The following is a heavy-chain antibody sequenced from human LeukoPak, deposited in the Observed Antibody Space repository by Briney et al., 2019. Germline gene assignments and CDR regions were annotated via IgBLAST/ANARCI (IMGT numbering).Heavy chain of an antibody. D-gene: IGHD6-19*01. CDR1: GGSISSSSYY. J-gene: IGHJ4*02. CDR2: IYYSGST. Sequence: ASETPSLTCTVSGGSISSSSYYWGWIRQPPGKGLEWIGSIYYSGSTYYNPSLKSRVTISVDTSKNQFSLKLSSVTAADTAVYYCARHGRGRAVAGTYDYWGQGTLVTVSS. V-gene: IGHV4-39*01. CDR3: ARHGRGRAVAGTYDY.